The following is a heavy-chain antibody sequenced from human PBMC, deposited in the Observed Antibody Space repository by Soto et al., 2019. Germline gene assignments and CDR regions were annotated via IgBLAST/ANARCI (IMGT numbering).Heavy chain of an antibody. J-gene: IGHJ4*02. CDR1: GFIFSDCG. V-gene: IGHV3-30*03. Sequence: QVQLVESGGGVVQPGRSLRLSCEASGFIFSDCGMHWVRQAPGKGLEWVGVISYDGINKYYADSMKGRFTISRDNSKNMVYLQLHTLRVEDTAVYYCTTDHSTTGWAFDHWGQGALVTVSS. CDR3: TTDHSTTGWAFDH. D-gene: IGHD6-19*01. CDR2: ISYDGINK.